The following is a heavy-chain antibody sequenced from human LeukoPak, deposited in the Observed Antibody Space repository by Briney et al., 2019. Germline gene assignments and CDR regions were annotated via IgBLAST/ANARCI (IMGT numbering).Heavy chain of an antibody. CDR1: GFTFSSYG. V-gene: IGHV3-30*02. Sequence: GGSLRLSCAASGFTFSSYGMHWVRQAPGKGLEWVAFIRYDGNNKYYADSVKGRFTISRDNSKNTLYLQMNSLRAEDTAVYYYAKKLEGADAFDIWGQGTMVTVSS. CDR2: IRYDGNNK. J-gene: IGHJ3*02. CDR3: AKKLEGADAFDI. D-gene: IGHD1-26*01.